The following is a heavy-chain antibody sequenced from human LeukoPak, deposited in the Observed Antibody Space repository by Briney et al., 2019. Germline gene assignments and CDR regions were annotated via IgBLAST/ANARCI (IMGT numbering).Heavy chain of an antibody. CDR3: AREDSSSWYSVNWFDP. V-gene: IGHV3-66*01. CDR1: GFTVSSNY. CDR2: LYSGGST. Sequence: GGSLRLSCAVSGFTVSSNYMTWVRQAPGRGLEWVSILYSGGSTYYADSVKGRFATSRDNSKNTVYLQMNSLRAEDTAVYYCAREDSSSWYSVNWFDPWGQGTLVTVSS. D-gene: IGHD6-13*01. J-gene: IGHJ5*02.